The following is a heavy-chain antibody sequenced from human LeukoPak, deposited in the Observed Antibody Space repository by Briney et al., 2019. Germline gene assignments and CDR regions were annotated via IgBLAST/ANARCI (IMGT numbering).Heavy chain of an antibody. J-gene: IGHJ4*02. V-gene: IGHV3-33*01. Sequence: TGGSLRLSCAVSGFTFSSYGMHWVRQAPGKGLEWVAVIWYDGSNKYYADSVKGRFTISRDNSKNTLYLQMNSLRAEDTAVYYCARDARLRGPPWYYFDYWGQGTLVTVSS. CDR2: IWYDGSNK. CDR3: ARDARLRGPPWYYFDY. CDR1: GFTFSSYG. D-gene: IGHD2-8*02.